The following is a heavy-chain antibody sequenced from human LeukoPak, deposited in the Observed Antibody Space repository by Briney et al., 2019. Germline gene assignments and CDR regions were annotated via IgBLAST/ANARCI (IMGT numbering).Heavy chain of an antibody. D-gene: IGHD3-10*01. CDR1: GYSFTSYW. CDR2: IYPGDSDT. Sequence: GESLKISCKGSGYSFTSYWIGWVRQMPGKGLEWMGIIYPGDSDTRYSPSFQGQVTISADKSISTAYLQWSSLKASDTAMYYCARRYYGSGSYYNWFDPWGQGTPVTVSS. V-gene: IGHV5-51*01. CDR3: ARRYYGSGSYYNWFDP. J-gene: IGHJ5*02.